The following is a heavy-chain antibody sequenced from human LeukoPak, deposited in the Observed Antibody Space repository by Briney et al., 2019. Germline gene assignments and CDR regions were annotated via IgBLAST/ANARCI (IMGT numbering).Heavy chain of an antibody. CDR3: AKVKNDYGDPVGWFDP. CDR2: ISSSGGYT. Sequence: GGSLRLSCVVSGFTFSDFAMSWVRRAPGKGLEWVAHISSSGGYTYYADSVRGRFTISRDNSNNTLYLQMNSLRGEDTAVYYCAKVKNDYGDPVGWFDPWGRGTLVTVSS. D-gene: IGHD4-17*01. CDR1: GFTFSDFA. V-gene: IGHV3-23*01. J-gene: IGHJ5*02.